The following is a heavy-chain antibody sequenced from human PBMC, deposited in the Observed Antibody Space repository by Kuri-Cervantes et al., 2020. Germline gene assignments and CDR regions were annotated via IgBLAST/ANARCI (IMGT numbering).Heavy chain of an antibody. CDR1: GGSISSYY. V-gene: IGHV3-11*01. J-gene: IGHJ6*03. Sequence: LSLTCTVSGGSISSYYWSWIRQAPGKGLEWVSYISRSGSSIYYADSVKGRFTISRDNAKNSVHLQMNSLRAEDTAVYYCARDGYYYYYMDVWGKGTTVTVSS. CDR2: ISRSGSSI. CDR3: ARDGYYYYYMDV.